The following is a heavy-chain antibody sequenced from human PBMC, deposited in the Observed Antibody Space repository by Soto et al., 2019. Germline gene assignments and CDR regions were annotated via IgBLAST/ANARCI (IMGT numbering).Heavy chain of an antibody. CDR2: IYYSGST. D-gene: IGHD3-22*01. J-gene: IGHJ4*02. Sequence: SETLSLTCTVSGGSISFYYWTWIRQPPGRGLEWIAYIYYSGSTNYNPSLKSRVTISVDTSKNQFSLKLSSVTAADTAVYYCARVIEGSGFYYSAYWGKGTQVTVSS. CDR1: GGSISFYY. CDR3: ARVIEGSGFYYSAY. V-gene: IGHV4-59*13.